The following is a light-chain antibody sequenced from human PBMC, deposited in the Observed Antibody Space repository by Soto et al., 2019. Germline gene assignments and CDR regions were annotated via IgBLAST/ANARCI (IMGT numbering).Light chain of an antibody. J-gene: IGKJ2*01. Sequence: EIVLTQSPGTLSLSPGERATLSCRASQSVSSSYLAWYQQKPGQAPRLLIYGASSRATGIPDRFSGSGSGTDFTLTLSRLEHEDFAVYYCQQYGSSYTFGQGTKLEIK. CDR2: GAS. CDR1: QSVSSSY. V-gene: IGKV3-20*01. CDR3: QQYGSSYT.